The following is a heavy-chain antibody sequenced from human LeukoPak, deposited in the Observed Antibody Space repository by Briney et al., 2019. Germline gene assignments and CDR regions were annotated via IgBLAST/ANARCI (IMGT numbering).Heavy chain of an antibody. CDR1: GYTFTSYG. D-gene: IGHD6-6*01. CDR3: ARDTPSSIAALTIFDY. CDR2: ISAYNGNT. V-gene: IGHV1-18*01. J-gene: IGHJ4*02. Sequence: ASVKVSCKASGYTFTSYGISWVRQAPVQGLEWMGWISAYNGNTNYAQKLQGRVTMTTDTSTSTAYMELRSLRSDDTAVYYCARDTPSSIAALTIFDYWGQGTLVTVSS.